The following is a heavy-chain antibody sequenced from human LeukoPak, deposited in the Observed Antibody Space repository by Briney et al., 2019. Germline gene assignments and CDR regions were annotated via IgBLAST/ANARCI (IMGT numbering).Heavy chain of an antibody. J-gene: IGHJ4*02. Sequence: SVKVSCKASGGTFSSYAISWVRQAPRQGLEWMGGIIPIFGTANYAQKSQGRVTITADESTSTAYMELSSLRSEDTAVYYCARDNGSGWYYFDYWGQGTLVTVSS. V-gene: IGHV1-69*13. CDR1: GGTFSSYA. CDR3: ARDNGSGWYYFDY. D-gene: IGHD6-19*01. CDR2: IIPIFGTA.